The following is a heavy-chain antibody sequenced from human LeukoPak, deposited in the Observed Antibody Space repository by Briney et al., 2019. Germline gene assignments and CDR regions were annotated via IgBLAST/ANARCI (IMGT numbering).Heavy chain of an antibody. D-gene: IGHD3-10*01. Sequence: SETLSLTCAVYGGSFSGYYWSWIRQPPGKGLEWIGEINHSGSTNYNPSLKSRVTISVDTSKNQFSLKLSSVTAADTAVYYCARSPQASGIDYWGQGTLVTVSS. CDR3: ARSPQASGIDY. CDR1: GGSFSGYY. V-gene: IGHV4-34*01. CDR2: INHSGST. J-gene: IGHJ4*02.